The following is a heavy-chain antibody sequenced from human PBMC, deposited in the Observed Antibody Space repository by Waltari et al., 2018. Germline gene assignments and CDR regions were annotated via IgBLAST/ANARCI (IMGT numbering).Heavy chain of an antibody. CDR1: GDSISSGYY. CDR3: ARVPMLRGVLAFMDV. D-gene: IGHD3-10*01. V-gene: IGHV4-38-2*01. Sequence: VQLQESGPGLVKRSETRSRTCAVSGDSISSGYYWGWVRQPPGKGLEWIGSIDHSGSPSSHPSLKPHVTISVDTPQSPFSLKLTSVTAADTAVYYCARVPMLRGVLAFMDVWGQGTTVTVSS. J-gene: IGHJ6*02. CDR2: IDHSGSP.